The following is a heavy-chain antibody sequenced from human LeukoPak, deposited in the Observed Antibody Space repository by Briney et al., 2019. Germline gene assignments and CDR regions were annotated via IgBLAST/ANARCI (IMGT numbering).Heavy chain of an antibody. J-gene: IGHJ6*02. V-gene: IGHV1-8*01. CDR3: ARESEYYDFWSGYFLGNYYYYYGMDV. CDR2: MNPNSGNT. D-gene: IGHD3-3*01. Sequence: GASVKVSCKASGYTFTSYDINWVRQATGQGLEWMGWMNPNSGNTGYAQKFQGRVTITADESTSTAYMELSSLRSEDTAVYYCARESEYYDFWSGYFLGNYYYYYGMDVWGQGTTVTVSS. CDR1: GYTFTSYD.